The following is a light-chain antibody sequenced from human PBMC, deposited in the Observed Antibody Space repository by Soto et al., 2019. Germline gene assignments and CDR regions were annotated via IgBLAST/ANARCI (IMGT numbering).Light chain of an antibody. CDR2: TAS. CDR1: QGISNW. CDR3: QEASAFPIN. V-gene: IGKV1-12*01. J-gene: IGKJ5*01. Sequence: DIQMTQSPSFVSASVGDRVTVTCRASQGISNWLAWYQQKPGKAPKLLIYTASTLGSGVPSSFSGSGFGTNFTLTISSLQTEDFATYYCQEASAFPINFGQGTRLEIK.